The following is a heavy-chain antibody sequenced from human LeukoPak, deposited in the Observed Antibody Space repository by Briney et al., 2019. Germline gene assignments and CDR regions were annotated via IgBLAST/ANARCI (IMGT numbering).Heavy chain of an antibody. Sequence: PGGSLRLSCAASGFTVSSNYMSWVRQAPGKGLEWVSVIYSGGSTYYADSVKGRFTISRDNSKNTLYLQMNSLRAEDTAVYYCAKWTYDYVWGSYRYTTPQWAFDIWGQGTMVTVSS. CDR1: GFTVSSNY. CDR3: AKWTYDYVWGSYRYTTPQWAFDI. V-gene: IGHV3-53*01. D-gene: IGHD3-16*02. CDR2: IYSGGST. J-gene: IGHJ3*02.